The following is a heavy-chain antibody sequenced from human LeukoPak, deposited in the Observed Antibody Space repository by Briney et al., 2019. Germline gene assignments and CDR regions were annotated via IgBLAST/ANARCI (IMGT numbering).Heavy chain of an antibody. CDR2: IYYTGST. V-gene: IGHV4-59*01. CDR1: GGSISSYY. CDR3: ARDRYYYGSGGSSDWYFDL. J-gene: IGHJ2*01. Sequence: SETLSLTCTVSGGSISSYYWSWIRQPPGKGLEWIAYIYYTGSTKFNPSLKSRVTISVDTYKNQFSLKLNSVTAADTAMYYCARDRYYYGSGGSSDWYFDLWGRGTLVTVSS. D-gene: IGHD3-10*01.